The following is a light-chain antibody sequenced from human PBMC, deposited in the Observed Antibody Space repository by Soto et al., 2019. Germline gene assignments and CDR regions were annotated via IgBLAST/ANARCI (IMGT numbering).Light chain of an antibody. J-gene: IGKJ4*01. CDR1: QYLSSW. V-gene: IGKV1D-16*01. Sequence: DIQMTQSPSSLSASVGDRVTLTCRASQYLSSWLGWFQHKPGKAPQSLIYAASNVSSGVPSRFSGSGSGTDSALTIDRLQPVDSATYYCQQYTRHPLTFGGGTKVEI. CDR2: AAS. CDR3: QQYTRHPLT.